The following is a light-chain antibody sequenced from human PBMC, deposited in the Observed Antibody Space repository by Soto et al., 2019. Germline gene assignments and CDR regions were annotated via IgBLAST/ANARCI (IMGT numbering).Light chain of an antibody. J-gene: IGLJ2*01. CDR2: EVS. Sequence: QSALTQPPSASGSPGQSVTISCTGTSSDVGGYNYVSWYQQHPGKAPKLMIYEVSKRPSGVPDRFSGSKSGNTASLTVSGLQAEDEADYYCQSYDNSLNHVVFGGGTKLTVL. CDR1: SSDVGGYNY. V-gene: IGLV2-8*01. CDR3: QSYDNSLNHVV.